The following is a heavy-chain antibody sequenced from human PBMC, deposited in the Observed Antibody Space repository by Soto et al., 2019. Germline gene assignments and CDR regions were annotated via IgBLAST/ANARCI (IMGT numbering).Heavy chain of an antibody. CDR1: CYTCNNYC. CDR3: ARVAITLIRGLKVDFYSMDV. Sequence: SVKISCKASCYTCNNYCITWGRQAPVQGLEWLGWISVYNGNKNYAKKVQGRVSMTADTSTSTAHMELRSLQSDDTAAYFCARVAITLIRGLKVDFYSMDVWGQGTTVTVSS. V-gene: IGHV1-18*01. D-gene: IGHD3-10*01. J-gene: IGHJ6*02. CDR2: ISVYNGNK.